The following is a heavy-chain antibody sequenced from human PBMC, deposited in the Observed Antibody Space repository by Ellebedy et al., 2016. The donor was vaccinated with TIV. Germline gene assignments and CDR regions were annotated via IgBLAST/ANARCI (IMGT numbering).Heavy chain of an antibody. CDR1: GGSISSYY. CDR2: IYYSGST. Sequence: MPSETLSLTCTVSGGSISSYYWSWIRQPPGKGLEGIGYIYYSGSTNYNPSLKSRVTIAVDTSKKKIPLKLSSVTAADTAVYYCARSSGWDRFDYWGQGTTVTVSS. J-gene: IGHJ4*03. V-gene: IGHV4-59*01. CDR3: ARSSGWDRFDY. D-gene: IGHD6-19*01.